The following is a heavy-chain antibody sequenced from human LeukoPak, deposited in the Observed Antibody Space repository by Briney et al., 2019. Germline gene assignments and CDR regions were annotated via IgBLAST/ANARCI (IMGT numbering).Heavy chain of an antibody. V-gene: IGHV4-59*01. D-gene: IGHD3-22*01. CDR3: ARPLRPSSRYYPIDY. CDR2: IYYSGST. CDR1: GGSISSYY. Sequence: SETLSLTCTVSGGSISSYYWSWIRQPPGKGLEWIGYIYYSGSTNYNPSLKSRVTISVDTSKNQFSLKLSSVTAADTAVYYCARPLRPSSRYYPIDYWGQGTLVTVSS. J-gene: IGHJ4*02.